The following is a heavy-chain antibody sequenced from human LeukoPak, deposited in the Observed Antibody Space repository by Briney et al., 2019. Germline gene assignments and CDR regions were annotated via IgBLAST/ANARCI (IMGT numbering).Heavy chain of an antibody. J-gene: IGHJ5*02. V-gene: IGHV4-31*03. CDR2: IYYSGST. D-gene: IGHD3-10*01. CDR1: GGPISSGGYY. CDR3: ARDSQDQYGSGKNWFDP. Sequence: SETLSLTCTVSGGPISSGGYYWSWIRQHPGKGLEWIGYIYYSGSTYYNPSLKSRVTISVDTSKNQFSLKLSSVTAADTAVYYCARDSQDQYGSGKNWFDPWGQGTLVTVSS.